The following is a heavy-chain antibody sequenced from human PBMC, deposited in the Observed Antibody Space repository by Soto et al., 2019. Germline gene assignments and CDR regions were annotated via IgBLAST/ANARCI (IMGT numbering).Heavy chain of an antibody. CDR1: GGTFSSYA. J-gene: IGHJ5*02. V-gene: IGHV1-69*01. Sequence: PGPQVKVSCKASGGTFSSYAISWVRQAPGQGLEWMGGIIPIFGTANYAQKFQGRVTITADESTSTAYMELSSLRSEDTAIYYCARGRMPAASNWFGPWGQGSLVTV. CDR2: IIPIFGTA. CDR3: ARGRMPAASNWFGP. D-gene: IGHD2-2*01.